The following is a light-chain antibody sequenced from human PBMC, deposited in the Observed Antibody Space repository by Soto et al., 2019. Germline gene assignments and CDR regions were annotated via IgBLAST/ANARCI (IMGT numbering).Light chain of an antibody. Sequence: DIPMTQSPSSLSASVVDRVTITCRASQSISSYLNWYQQKPGKAPKLLIYATSSLQSGVPSRFSGSGSGTDFTLTISSLKPEDFATYYCQQSYSTPLTFDGVTKVEIK. CDR2: ATS. J-gene: IGKJ4*02. CDR3: QQSYSTPLT. V-gene: IGKV1-39*01. CDR1: QSISSY.